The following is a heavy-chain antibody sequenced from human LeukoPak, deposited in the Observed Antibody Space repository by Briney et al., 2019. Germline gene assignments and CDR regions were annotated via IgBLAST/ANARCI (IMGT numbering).Heavy chain of an antibody. Sequence: GGSLRLSCAASGFTFSSYSMNWVRQAPGKGLEWVSSISSSSSYIYYADSVKGRFTISRDNAKNSLYLQMNSLRAEDTAVYYCARAGGVNYYDSSGYYPDYWGQGTLVTVSS. CDR2: ISSSSSYI. CDR3: ARAGGVNYYDSSGYYPDY. CDR1: GFTFSSYS. V-gene: IGHV3-21*01. D-gene: IGHD3-22*01. J-gene: IGHJ4*02.